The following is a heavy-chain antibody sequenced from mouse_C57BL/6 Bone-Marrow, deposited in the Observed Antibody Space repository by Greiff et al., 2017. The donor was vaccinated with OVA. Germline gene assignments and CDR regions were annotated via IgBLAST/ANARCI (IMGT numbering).Heavy chain of an antibody. Sequence: VQLQQSGAELAKPGASVKLSCKASGYTFTSYWMHWVKQRPGQGLEWIGYINPSSGYTKYNQKFKDKATLTTDKSSRTAYMQLSSLTYEDASVYYCARWCDAMDYWGQGTSVTVSA. D-gene: IGHD1-1*02. J-gene: IGHJ4*01. CDR3: ARWCDAMDY. CDR2: INPSSGYT. V-gene: IGHV1-7*01. CDR1: GYTFTSYW.